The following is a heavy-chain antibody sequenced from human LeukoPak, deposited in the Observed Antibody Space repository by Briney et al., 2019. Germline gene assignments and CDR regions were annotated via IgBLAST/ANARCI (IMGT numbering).Heavy chain of an antibody. J-gene: IGHJ5*02. V-gene: IGHV3-23*01. CDR3: AKLRSGGPAAGNH. CDR2: ISGSGGST. CDR1: GFTFSSYV. D-gene: IGHD6-13*01. Sequence: PGGSLRLSCAASGFTFSSYVMSWVRQAPGKGLEWVSGISGSGGSTNYADSVKGRFTISRDNSKNTLYLQMNSLRAEDTAVYYCAKLRSGGPAAGNHWGQGTLVTVSP.